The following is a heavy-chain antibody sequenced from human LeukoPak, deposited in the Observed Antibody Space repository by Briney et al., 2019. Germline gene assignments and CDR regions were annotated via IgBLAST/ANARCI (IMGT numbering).Heavy chain of an antibody. CDR1: GFTFSSSA. CDR2: ISNNGGYT. V-gene: IGHV3-23*01. J-gene: IGHJ4*02. D-gene: IGHD2-15*01. CDR3: AKQLGYCSDGSCYFPY. Sequence: GGSLRLSCAASGFTFSSSAMSWVRQAPGRGLEWVSAISNNGGYTNYADSVQGRFTISRDNSKSTLCLQMNSLRAEDTAVYYCAKQLGYCSDGSCYFPYWGQGTLVTVSS.